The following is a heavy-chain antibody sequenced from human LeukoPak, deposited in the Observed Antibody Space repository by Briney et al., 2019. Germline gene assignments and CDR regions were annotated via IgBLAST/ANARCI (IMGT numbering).Heavy chain of an antibody. V-gene: IGHV1-2*02. CDR3: ARDVGEYCSSTNCYASHY. CDR2: INPHSGGT. D-gene: IGHD2-2*01. Sequence: GASVKVSCKASGYTFTRYYMHWVRQAPGQGLEWMGWINPHSGGTNYAQKFQGGVTMTRDTSITTAYMELSSLRSDDTAVYYCARDVGEYCSSTNCYASHYWGQGTLVTVSS. CDR1: GYTFTRYY. J-gene: IGHJ4*02.